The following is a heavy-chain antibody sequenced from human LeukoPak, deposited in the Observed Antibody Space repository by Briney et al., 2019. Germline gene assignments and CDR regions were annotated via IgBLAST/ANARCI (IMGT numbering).Heavy chain of an antibody. D-gene: IGHD4-17*01. V-gene: IGHV4-34*01. CDR2: INRSGST. CDR3: ARRTVTTRFDP. J-gene: IGHJ5*02. CDR1: GGSLSGYY. Sequence: PSETLSLTCAVYGGSLSGYYWSWIRQPPGKGLEWIGEINRSGSTNYNPSLKSRVTIVDTSKNQFSLKLSSVTAADTAVYYCARRTVTTRFDPWGQGTLVTVSS.